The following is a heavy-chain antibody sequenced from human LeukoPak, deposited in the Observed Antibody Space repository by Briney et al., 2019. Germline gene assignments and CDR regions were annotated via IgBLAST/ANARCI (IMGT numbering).Heavy chain of an antibody. D-gene: IGHD3-3*01. J-gene: IGHJ4*02. Sequence: PGGSLRLSCAASGFTFSSYAMSWVRQAPGKGLEWVSAISGSGGSTYYADSVKGRFTISRDNSKNTLYLQMNSLRAEDTAVYYCAKGGQRDDFWSGYQRGYYFDYWGQGTLVTVSS. CDR3: AKGGQRDDFWSGYQRGYYFDY. V-gene: IGHV3-23*01. CDR1: GFTFSSYA. CDR2: ISGSGGST.